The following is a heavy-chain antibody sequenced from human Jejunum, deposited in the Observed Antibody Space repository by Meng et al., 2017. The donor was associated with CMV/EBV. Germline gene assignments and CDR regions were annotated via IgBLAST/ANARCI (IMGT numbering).Heavy chain of an antibody. CDR3: AKHKGPVLRGVHVDY. CDR1: GFTFTSHA. D-gene: IGHD3-10*01. V-gene: IGHV3-23*01. J-gene: IGHJ4*02. CDR2: IIASGTTT. Sequence: FGFTFTSHAMSWVRQVPGEGLGWVSSIIASGTTTYYAESVKGRFTISRDNSKNTLYLQMNSLKAADTALYYCAKHKGPVLRGVHVDYWGQGTLVTVSS.